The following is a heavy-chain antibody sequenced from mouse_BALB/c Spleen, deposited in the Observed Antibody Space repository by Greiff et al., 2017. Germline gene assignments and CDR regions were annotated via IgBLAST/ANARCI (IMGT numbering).Heavy chain of an antibody. CDR3: ARSLLLRYYYAMDY. J-gene: IGHJ4*01. Sequence: QVQLQQSGAELAKPGASVKMSCKASGYTFTSYWMHWVKQRPGQGLEWIGYINPSTGYTEYNQKFKDKATLTADKSSSTAYMQLSSLTAEDSAVYYCARSLLLRYYYAMDYWGQGTSVTVSS. CDR1: GYTFTSYW. D-gene: IGHD1-1*01. V-gene: IGHV1-7*01. CDR2: INPSTGYT.